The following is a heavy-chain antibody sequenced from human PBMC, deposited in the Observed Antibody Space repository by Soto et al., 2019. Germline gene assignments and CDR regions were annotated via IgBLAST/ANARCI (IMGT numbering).Heavy chain of an antibody. V-gene: IGHV4-59*11. CDR1: AVSSSRRY. CDR2: INYSRST. D-gene: IGHD3-10*01. Sequence: LEPLSLNPPVYAVSSSRRYSSRIRKSPGKGLEWIGYINYSRSTKYNPSLKSRVTISVDTSKNHFSLQLSSVTAADTAVYYCARDEHYVSGNYYYGMDVWGQGNTVTGSS. CDR3: ARDEHYVSGNYYYGMDV. J-gene: IGHJ6*02.